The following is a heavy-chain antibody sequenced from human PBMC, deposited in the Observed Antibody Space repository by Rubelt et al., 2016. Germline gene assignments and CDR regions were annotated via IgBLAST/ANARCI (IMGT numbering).Heavy chain of an antibody. D-gene: IGHD4-17*01. CDR2: IYYSGST. CDR3: ARGGVTTVTPLDY. CDR1: GGSFSGYY. J-gene: IGHJ4*02. Sequence: QVQLQQWGAGLLKPSETLSLTCAVYGGSFSGYYWSWIRQPPGKGLEWIGSIYYSGSTYYNPSLKSRVTISVDTSKNQFSLKLSSVTAADTAVYYCARGGVTTVTPLDYWGQGTLVTVSS. V-gene: IGHV4-34*01.